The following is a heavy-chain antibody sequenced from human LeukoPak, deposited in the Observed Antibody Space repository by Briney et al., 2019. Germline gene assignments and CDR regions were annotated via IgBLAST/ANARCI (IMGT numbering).Heavy chain of an antibody. Sequence: SETLSLTCAVYGGSFSGYYWSWIRQPAGKGLEWIGRIYTSGSTNYNPSLKSRVTMSVDTSKNQFSLKPSSVTAADTAVYYCARDYYGSGSYYNPLDYWGQGTLVTVSS. D-gene: IGHD3-10*01. CDR3: ARDYYGSGSYYNPLDY. CDR2: IYTSGST. CDR1: GGSFSGYY. V-gene: IGHV4-59*10. J-gene: IGHJ4*02.